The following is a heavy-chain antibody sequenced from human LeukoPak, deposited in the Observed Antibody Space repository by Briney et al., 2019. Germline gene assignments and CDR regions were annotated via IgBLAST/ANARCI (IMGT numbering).Heavy chain of an antibody. CDR3: ARDRFGMSATGSDFDY. CDR2: IYYSGST. D-gene: IGHD3-10*01. CDR1: GGSISSTSYY. J-gene: IGHJ4*02. Sequence: PSETLSLTCTVSGGSISSTSYYWGWIRQPPGKGLEWMGSIYYSGSTYYNPSLKSRLTISLDTSKTQISLTLTSVTAAETAVYYCARDRFGMSATGSDFDYWGQGILVTVSS. V-gene: IGHV4-39*07.